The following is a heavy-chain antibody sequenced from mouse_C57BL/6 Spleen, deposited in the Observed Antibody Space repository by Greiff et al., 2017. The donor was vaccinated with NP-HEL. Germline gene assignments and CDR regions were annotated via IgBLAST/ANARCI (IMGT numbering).Heavy chain of an antibody. J-gene: IGHJ4*01. V-gene: IGHV1-82*01. CDR3: ARYGPYYYGSTPYAMDY. CDR1: GYAFSSSW. CDR2: IYPGDGDT. Sequence: VQLQQSGPELVKPGASVKISCKASGYAFSSSWMNWVKQRPGKGLEWIGRIYPGDGDTNYNGKFKGKATLTADKSSSTAYMQLSSLTSEDSAVYFCARYGPYYYGSTPYAMDYWGQGTSVTVSS. D-gene: IGHD1-1*01.